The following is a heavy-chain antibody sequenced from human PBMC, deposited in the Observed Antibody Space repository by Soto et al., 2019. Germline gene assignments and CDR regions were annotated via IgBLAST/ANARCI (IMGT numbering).Heavy chain of an antibody. D-gene: IGHD3-3*01. CDR2: FIPVYRTL. Sequence: QVQLVQSGAEVKKPGSSVKVSCKASGGSFGNSAINWVRQTPGQGLEWLGGFIPVYRTLNYAQKFQGRVTITADESTGTAYMTLSSLASDDTAVYYCATGVIWIGYFTVDSWGQGTRVXVXS. V-gene: IGHV1-69*01. CDR3: ATGVIWIGYFTVDS. CDR1: GGSFGNSA. J-gene: IGHJ4*02.